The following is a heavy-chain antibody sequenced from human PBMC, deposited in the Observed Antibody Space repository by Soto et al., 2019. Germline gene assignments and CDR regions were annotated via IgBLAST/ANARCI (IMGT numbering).Heavy chain of an antibody. J-gene: IGHJ6*02. Sequence: PGGSLRLSCAATGIAFSTYAMTWVRLAPGKGLEWVSVISGIGGSSYYAASVKGRFTISRDNSKNTLFLQMNGLRAEDTAVYYCAKVTKRAAAGRYEYYKYGMDVWGQGTTVTVSS. CDR3: AKVTKRAAAGRYEYYKYGMDV. V-gene: IGHV3-23*01. CDR2: ISGIGGSS. D-gene: IGHD6-13*01. CDR1: GIAFSTYA.